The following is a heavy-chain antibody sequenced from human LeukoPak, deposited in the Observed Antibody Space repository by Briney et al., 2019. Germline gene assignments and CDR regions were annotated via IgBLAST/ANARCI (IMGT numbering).Heavy chain of an antibody. CDR1: GDSVSSSSVT. V-gene: IGHV6-1*01. Sequence: SQTLSLTCAISGDSVSSSSVTWNWIRQSPSRGLEWLGKTYYRSTWYNDYAVSVRGRITVNPDTSKNQFSLHLNSVTPEDTAVYYCARRLTQYDCFDPWGQGILVTVSS. J-gene: IGHJ5*02. CDR2: TYYRSTWYN. CDR3: ARRLTQYDCFDP. D-gene: IGHD2-2*01.